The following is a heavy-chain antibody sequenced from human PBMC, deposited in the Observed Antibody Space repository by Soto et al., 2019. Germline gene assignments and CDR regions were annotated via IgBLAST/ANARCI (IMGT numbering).Heavy chain of an antibody. V-gene: IGHV1-24*01. Sequence: ASVKVSCKVSGYPLPELSMHWVRQAPGKGLEWMGGFDPEDGETIYAQKFPGRVPMTEDTSTDTAYMEMSSLRSEDTDVYYCAKRRSGYLRHYYGMDVWGQGTTVTVSS. CDR3: AKRRSGYLRHYYGMDV. CDR2: FDPEDGET. CDR1: GYPLPELS. D-gene: IGHD3-3*01. J-gene: IGHJ6*02.